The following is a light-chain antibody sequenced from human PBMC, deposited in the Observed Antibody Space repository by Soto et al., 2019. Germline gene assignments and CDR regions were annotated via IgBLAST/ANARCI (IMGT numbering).Light chain of an antibody. CDR3: QQYNNWPFS. V-gene: IGKV3-15*01. CDR1: QGVTTN. J-gene: IGKJ5*01. CDR2: DVS. Sequence: EIVMTHSPATLSVSPGEGATLSCMAGQGVTTNFAWYQQKSGQSPRLLIYDVSIRATGVPARFSATGSETDFTLTISGLQSEDSAVYFCQQYNNWPFSFGQGTRLEI.